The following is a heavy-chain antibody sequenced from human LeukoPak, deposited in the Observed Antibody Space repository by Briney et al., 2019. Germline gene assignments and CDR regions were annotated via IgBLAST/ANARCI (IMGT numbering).Heavy chain of an antibody. V-gene: IGHV3-53*01. CDR3: ARWYCSSTSCYYDY. Sequence: GGSLRLSCAASGFTVSTNYMSWVRQAPGKGLEWVSIIYNIGTTYYTDSVKGRFTISRDNSKNTLYLQMNSLRAEDTAVYYCARWYCSSTSCYYDYWGQGTLVTVSS. J-gene: IGHJ4*02. CDR1: GFTVSTNY. D-gene: IGHD2-2*01. CDR2: IYNIGTT.